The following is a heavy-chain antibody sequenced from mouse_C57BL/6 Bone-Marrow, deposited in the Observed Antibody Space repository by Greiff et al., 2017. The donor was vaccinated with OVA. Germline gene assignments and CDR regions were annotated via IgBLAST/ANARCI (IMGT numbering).Heavy chain of an antibody. CDR2: ISNLAYSI. J-gene: IGHJ3*01. CDR1: GFTFSDYG. CDR3: ARDGNCVRFAY. V-gene: IGHV5-15*01. D-gene: IGHD2-1*01. Sequence: EVKLVESGGGLAQPGGSLKLSCAASGFTFSDYGMAWVRQAPRKGPEWVAFISNLAYSIYYADTVTGRYTLSRETAKNTLYLEMSSLRSEDTAMYYCARDGNCVRFAYWGQGTLVTVSA.